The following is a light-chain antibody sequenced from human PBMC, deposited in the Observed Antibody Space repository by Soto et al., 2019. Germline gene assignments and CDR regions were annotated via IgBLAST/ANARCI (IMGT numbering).Light chain of an antibody. CDR1: QSVSTF. V-gene: IGKV3D-11*02. J-gene: IGKJ1*01. CDR3: QQNSNWQGS. CDR2: DVS. Sequence: EIVLTQSPGTLSLSPGERATLSCRASQSVSTFLAWYQQKPGQAPRLLIYDVSKRAPGIPARFSGSGSGTDVSLTISSLEPEDFAVYYCQQNSNWQGSFGRGTKVDIQ.